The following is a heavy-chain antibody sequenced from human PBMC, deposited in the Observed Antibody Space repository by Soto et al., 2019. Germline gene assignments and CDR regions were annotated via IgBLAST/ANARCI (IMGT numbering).Heavy chain of an antibody. CDR1: GFTFSSYD. V-gene: IGHV3-30*03. D-gene: IGHD3-9*01. CDR3: ARGFDILTGLYFQH. CDR2: ISYDGSNK. Sequence: GGSLRLSCAASGFTFSSYDIHWVRQAPGKGLEWVALISYDGSNKYYADSVKGRFTISRDNSKNTLYLQMNSLRAEDTAVYYCARGFDILTGLYFQHWGQGTLVTVSS. J-gene: IGHJ1*01.